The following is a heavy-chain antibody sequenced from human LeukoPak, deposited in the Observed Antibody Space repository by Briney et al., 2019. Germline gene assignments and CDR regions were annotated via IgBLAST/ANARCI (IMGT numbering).Heavy chain of an antibody. CDR1: GYTFTSYD. V-gene: IGHV1-18*01. CDR3: AKFGPSSGSDAFDY. Sequence: GASVKVSCKASGYTFTSYDINWVRQAPGQGLEWMGWISTYNGNTNYAHNLQGRVTMTTDTPTTTAYMELRSLRSDDTAVYYCAKFGPSSGSDAFDYWGQGTLVTVSS. J-gene: IGHJ4*02. D-gene: IGHD6-19*01. CDR2: ISTYNGNT.